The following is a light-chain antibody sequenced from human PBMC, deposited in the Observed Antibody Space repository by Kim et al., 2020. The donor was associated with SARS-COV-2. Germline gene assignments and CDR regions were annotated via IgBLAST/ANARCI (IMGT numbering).Light chain of an antibody. CDR2: QDS. J-gene: IGLJ3*02. Sequence: SVSPGQTAIITCSGDKLGDKYACWYQQKPGQSPVLVIYQDSKRPSGIPERFSGSNSGNTATLTISGTQAMDEADYYCQAWDSSLWVFGGGTQLTVL. V-gene: IGLV3-1*01. CDR1: KLGDKY. CDR3: QAWDSSLWV.